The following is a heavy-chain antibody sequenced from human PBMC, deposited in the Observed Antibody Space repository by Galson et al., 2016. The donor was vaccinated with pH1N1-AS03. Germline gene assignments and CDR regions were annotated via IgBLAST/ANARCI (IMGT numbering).Heavy chain of an antibody. CDR2: MYYSGAT. V-gene: IGHV4-59*01. J-gene: IGHJ4*02. Sequence: ETLSLTCTVSGGSISGYHWSWIRQPPGKGLEWIGYMYYSGATNYNPSLESRITISVETSKNQFSLKLRSVTAADTAVYYCARATAVGPPYFDYWGQGTVATVSS. D-gene: IGHD6-13*01. CDR3: ARATAVGPPYFDY. CDR1: GGSISGYH.